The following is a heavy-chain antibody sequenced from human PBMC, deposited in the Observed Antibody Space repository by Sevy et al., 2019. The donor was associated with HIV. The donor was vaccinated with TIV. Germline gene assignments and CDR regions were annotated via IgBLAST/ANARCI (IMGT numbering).Heavy chain of an antibody. V-gene: IGHV3-64D*06. CDR3: VNSSDSSGYGDAFDI. J-gene: IGHJ3*02. CDR2: ISSNGGST. CDR1: GFTFSSYA. D-gene: IGHD3-22*01. Sequence: GGSLRLSCSASGFTFSSYAMHWVRQAPGKGLEYVSAISSNGGSTYYADSVKGRFTISRDNSKNTLYLQMSSLRAEDTAVYYSVNSSDSSGYGDAFDIWGQGTMVTVSS.